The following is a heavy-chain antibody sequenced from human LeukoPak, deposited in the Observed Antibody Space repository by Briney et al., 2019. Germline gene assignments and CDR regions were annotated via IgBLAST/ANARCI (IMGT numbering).Heavy chain of an antibody. V-gene: IGHV3-21*01. CDR1: GFTFSSYS. D-gene: IGHD5-12*01. Sequence: GGSLRLSCAASGFTFSSYSMNWVRQAPGKGLEWVSSISSSSYIYYADSVKGRFTISRDNAKNSLYLQMNSLRAEDTAVYYCARGGYSGNFDYWGQGTLVTVSS. CDR2: ISSSSYI. CDR3: ARGGYSGNFDY. J-gene: IGHJ4*02.